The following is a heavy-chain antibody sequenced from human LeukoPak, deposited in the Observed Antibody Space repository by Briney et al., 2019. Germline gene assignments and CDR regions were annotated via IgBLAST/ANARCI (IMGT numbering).Heavy chain of an antibody. CDR3: ARAQEYYYYYGMDV. Sequence: GRSLGLSCAASGFTFSSYAMHWVRQAPGKGLEWVAVISYDGSNKYYADSVKGRFTISRDNSKNTLYLQMNSLRAEDTAVYYCARAQEYYYYYGMDVWGQGTTVTVSS. CDR2: ISYDGSNK. CDR1: GFTFSSYA. V-gene: IGHV3-30-3*01. J-gene: IGHJ6*02.